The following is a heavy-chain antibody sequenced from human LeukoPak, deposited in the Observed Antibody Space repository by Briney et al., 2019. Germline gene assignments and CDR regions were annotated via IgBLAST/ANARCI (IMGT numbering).Heavy chain of an antibody. CDR3: ARAQGLGPGGWFAP. D-gene: IGHD3-10*01. CDR2: ISSSSSYM. V-gene: IGHV3-21*04. J-gene: IGHJ5*02. CDR1: GFSFRSYG. Sequence: GRSLRPSCAASGFSFRSYGMHWVRQAPGKGLEWVSSISSSSSYMYYADSVKGRFTVSRDNAKKSLYLQMNSLRAEDTAVYYCARAQGLGPGGWFAPWGQGTLVTVSP.